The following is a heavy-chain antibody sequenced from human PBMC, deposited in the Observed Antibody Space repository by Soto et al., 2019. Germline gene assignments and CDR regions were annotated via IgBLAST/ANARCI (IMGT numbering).Heavy chain of an antibody. CDR1: GGTFSSYA. D-gene: IGHD5-18*01. CDR3: ARERVYTAPHFDY. CDR2: IIPIFGTT. J-gene: IGHJ4*01. V-gene: IGHV1-69*01. Sequence: QVQLVQSGAEVKKPGSSVKVSCKASGGTFSSYAISWVRQAPGQGLEWMGGIIPIFGTTNSAQKFRGRVTITADEPTSTAYLKLSSLRSEDTAVYYCARERVYTAPHFDYRGHGTLVTVSS.